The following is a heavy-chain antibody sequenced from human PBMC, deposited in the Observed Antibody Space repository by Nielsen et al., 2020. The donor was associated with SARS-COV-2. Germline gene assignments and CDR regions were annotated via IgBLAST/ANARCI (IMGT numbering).Heavy chain of an antibody. CDR1: DGSISSNSYS. J-gene: IGHJ3*02. D-gene: IGHD6-13*01. V-gene: IGHV4-39*07. Sequence: SETLSLTCTVSDGSISSNSYSWGWIRQPPGKGLEWIGNIYYSGSTYYNPSLKSRVTISVDTSKKQFSLKLTSVTAADTAVYYCARDVGGSSSFGAFDIWGQGTMVTVSS. CDR2: IYYSGST. CDR3: ARDVGGSSSFGAFDI.